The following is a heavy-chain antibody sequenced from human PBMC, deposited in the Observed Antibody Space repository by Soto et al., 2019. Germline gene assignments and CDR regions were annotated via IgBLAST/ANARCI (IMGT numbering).Heavy chain of an antibody. Sequence: QPGGSLRLSCAASGFTFSSYGMHWVRQAPGKGLEWVAVISYDGSNKYYADSVKGRFTISRDNSKNTLYLQMNSLRAEDTAVYYCAKLPSGSYYDAFDIWGQGTMVTVSS. CDR3: AKLPSGSYYDAFDI. J-gene: IGHJ3*02. D-gene: IGHD1-26*01. V-gene: IGHV3-30*18. CDR1: GFTFSSYG. CDR2: ISYDGSNK.